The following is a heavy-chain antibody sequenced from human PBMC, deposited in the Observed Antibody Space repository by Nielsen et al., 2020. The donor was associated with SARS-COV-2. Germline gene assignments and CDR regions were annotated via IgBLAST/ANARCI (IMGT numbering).Heavy chain of an antibody. CDR2: IYPGDSDT. CDR3: ARRRVIPMVRGVNGAFDI. Sequence: GESLKISCKGSGYSFTSYWIGWVRQMPGKGLEWMGIIYPGDSDTRYSPSFQGQVTISADKSISTAYLQWSSLKASDTAMYYCARRRVIPMVRGVNGAFDIWGQGTMVTVSS. J-gene: IGHJ3*02. D-gene: IGHD3-10*01. V-gene: IGHV5-51*01. CDR1: GYSFTSYW.